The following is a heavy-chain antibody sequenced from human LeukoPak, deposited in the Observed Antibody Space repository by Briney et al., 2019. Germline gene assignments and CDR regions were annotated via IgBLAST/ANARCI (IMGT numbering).Heavy chain of an antibody. Sequence: ASVKVSCKASGYTFTSYYMHWVRQAPGQGLEWMGIINPSGGSTSYAQKFQDRVTMTRDTSTSTVYMELSSLRSEDTAVYYCARDQFQGLSVAFEFDYWGQGTLVTVSS. V-gene: IGHV1-46*01. CDR3: ARDQFQGLSVAFEFDY. J-gene: IGHJ4*02. CDR2: INPSGGST. D-gene: IGHD3-16*02. CDR1: GYTFTSYY.